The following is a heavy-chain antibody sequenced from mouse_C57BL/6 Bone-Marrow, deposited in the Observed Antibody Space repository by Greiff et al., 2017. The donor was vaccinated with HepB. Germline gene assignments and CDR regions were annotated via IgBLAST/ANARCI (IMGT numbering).Heavy chain of an antibody. CDR2: ISNGGGST. CDR3: ARHWYYGSLDY. J-gene: IGHJ2*01. V-gene: IGHV5-12*01. D-gene: IGHD1-1*01. CDR1: GFTFSDYY. Sequence: EVKVVESGGGLVQPGGSLKLSCAASGFTFSDYYMYWVRQTPEKRLEWVAYISNGGGSTYYPDTVKGRFTISRDNAKNTLYLQMSRLKSEDTAMYYCARHWYYGSLDYWGQGTTLTVSS.